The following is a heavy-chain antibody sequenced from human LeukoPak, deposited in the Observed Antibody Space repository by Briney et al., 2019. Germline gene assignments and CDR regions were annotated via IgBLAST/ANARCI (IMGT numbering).Heavy chain of an antibody. V-gene: IGHV1-69*01. Sequence: KISCKGSGYSFSNYWIGWVRQAPGQGLEWMGGIIPIFGTANYAQKFQGRVTITADESTSTAYMELSSLRSEDTAVYYCARDMTTVTIGWFDPWGQGTLVTVSS. CDR3: ARDMTTVTIGWFDP. CDR1: GYSFSNYW. J-gene: IGHJ5*02. CDR2: IIPIFGTA. D-gene: IGHD4-17*01.